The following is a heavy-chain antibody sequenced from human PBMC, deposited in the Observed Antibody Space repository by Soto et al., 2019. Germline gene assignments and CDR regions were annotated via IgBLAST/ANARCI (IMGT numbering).Heavy chain of an antibody. CDR3: ARSPDSGDNSIDY. Sequence: PGGSLRLSCAASGFSVSSNYMTSVRQAPGKGLECVSGIYSAGSAYSADSVKGRFTISRDNSKNTLYLQMNSLRAEDTAVYYCARSPDSGDNSIDYWGQGTLVTVSS. D-gene: IGHD4-17*01. J-gene: IGHJ4*02. CDR1: GFSVSSNY. V-gene: IGHV3-66*01. CDR2: IYSAGSA.